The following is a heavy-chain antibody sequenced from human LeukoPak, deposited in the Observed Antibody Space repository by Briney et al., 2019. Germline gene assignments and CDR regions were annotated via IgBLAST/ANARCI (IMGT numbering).Heavy chain of an antibody. J-gene: IGHJ4*02. V-gene: IGHV5-51*01. CDR2: IYPGDSDT. D-gene: IGHD3-22*01. CDR3: ARLGLSYDSSGYYSVYFDY. CDR1: GYSFTSYW. Sequence: GESLKISCKGSGYSFTSYWIGWVRQMPGKGLEWMGIIYPGDSDTRYSPSFQGQVTISADKPISTAYLQWSSLKASGTAMYYCARLGLSYDSSGYYSVYFDYWGQGTLVTVSS.